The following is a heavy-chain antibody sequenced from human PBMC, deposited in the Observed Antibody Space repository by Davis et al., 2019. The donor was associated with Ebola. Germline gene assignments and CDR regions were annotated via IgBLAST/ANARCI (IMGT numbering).Heavy chain of an antibody. J-gene: IGHJ4*02. V-gene: IGHV4-59*01. D-gene: IGHD1-7*01. CDR3: ARVGNYRDILDY. Sequence: MPSETLSLTCTVSGGSISSYYWSWIRQPPGKGLEWIGYIYYSGSTNYNPSLKSRVTISVDTSKNQFSLKLSSVTAADTAVYYCARVGNYRDILDYWGQGTLVTVSS. CDR1: GGSISSYY. CDR2: IYYSGST.